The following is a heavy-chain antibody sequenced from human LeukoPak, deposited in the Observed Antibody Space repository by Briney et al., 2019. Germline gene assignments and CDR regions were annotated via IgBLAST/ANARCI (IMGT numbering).Heavy chain of an antibody. J-gene: IGHJ5*02. CDR1: GGSISSGGYY. V-gene: IGHV4-30-2*01. CDR3: ARVGGGEVVVPSWFDP. D-gene: IGHD2-21*01. CDR2: IYHSGST. Sequence: PSETLSLTCTVSGGSISSGGYYWSWIRQPPGKGLEWIGYIYHSGSTYYNPSLKSRVTISVDRSKNQFSLKLSSVTAAYTAVYYCARVGGGEVVVPSWFDPWGQGTLVTVYS.